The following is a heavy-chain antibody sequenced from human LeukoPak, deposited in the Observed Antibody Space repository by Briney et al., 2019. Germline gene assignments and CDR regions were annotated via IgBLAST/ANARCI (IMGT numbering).Heavy chain of an antibody. J-gene: IGHJ5*02. CDR2: TYYRSKWYN. D-gene: IGHD3-10*01. CDR1: GDSVSSNSAA. CDR3: AREALWFGKLLPGYWFDP. Sequence: SQTLSLTCAISGDSVSSNSAAWNWIRQSPSRGLEWLGRTYYRSKWYNDYAVSVKSRITINPDTSKNQFSLQLNSVTPEDTAVYYCAREALWFGKLLPGYWFDPWGQGTLVTVSS. V-gene: IGHV6-1*01.